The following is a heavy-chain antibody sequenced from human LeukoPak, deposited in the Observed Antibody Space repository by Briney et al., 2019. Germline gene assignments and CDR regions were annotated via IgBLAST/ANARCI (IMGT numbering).Heavy chain of an antibody. Sequence: ASVKVSCKASGYTFPSYDINWVRQATGQGLEWMGWMNPNSGNTGYAQKFQGRVTMTRNTSISTAYMELSSLRSEDTAVYYCARINSGSYYYYYYGMDVWGQGTTVTVSS. J-gene: IGHJ6*02. CDR1: GYTFPSYD. CDR3: ARINSGSYYYYYYGMDV. CDR2: MNPNSGNT. V-gene: IGHV1-8*01. D-gene: IGHD1-26*01.